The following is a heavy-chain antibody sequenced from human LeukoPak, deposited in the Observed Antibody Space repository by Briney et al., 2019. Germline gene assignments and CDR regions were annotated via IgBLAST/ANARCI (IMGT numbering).Heavy chain of an antibody. J-gene: IGHJ4*02. V-gene: IGHV3-7*03. CDR3: GRAMTD. Sequence: GGSLRLSCAASGFTFSSSWMHWVRQAPGKGLEWVANINQDGSERYYVDSVKGRFSISRDNAKNSLFLQMDSLRAGDTAVYYCGRAMTDWGQGILVTVSS. D-gene: IGHD2-21*02. CDR2: INQDGSER. CDR1: GFTFSSSW.